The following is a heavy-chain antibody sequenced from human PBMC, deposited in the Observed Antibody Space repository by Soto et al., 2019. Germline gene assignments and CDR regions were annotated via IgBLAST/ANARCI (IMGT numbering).Heavy chain of an antibody. CDR2: IYYSGST. CDR1: GRSISSYY. J-gene: IGHJ5*02. V-gene: IGHV4-59*01. D-gene: IGHD6-13*01. Sequence: SETLSLTCTVSGRSISSYYWSWIRQPPGKGLEWIGYIYYSGSTNYNPSLKSRVTISVDTSKNQFSLKLSSVTAADTAVYYCARDLCSSSCFWFDPWGQGTLVTVSS. CDR3: ARDLCSSSCFWFDP.